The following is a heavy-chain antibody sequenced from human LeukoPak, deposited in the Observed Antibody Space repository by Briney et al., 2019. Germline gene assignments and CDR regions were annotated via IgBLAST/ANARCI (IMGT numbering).Heavy chain of an antibody. D-gene: IGHD5-24*01. CDR3: ARVSDGYNYSTFDY. V-gene: IGHV4-59*01. CDR1: GGSIRSYY. Sequence: SETLSLTCTVSGGSIRSYYWSWIRQPPGKGLEWIGYIYNSGNTNYNPPLKSRVTISLDTPKNQFSLKLSSVTAADTAVYYCARVSDGYNYSTFDYWGQGTLVTVSS. CDR2: IYNSGNT. J-gene: IGHJ4*02.